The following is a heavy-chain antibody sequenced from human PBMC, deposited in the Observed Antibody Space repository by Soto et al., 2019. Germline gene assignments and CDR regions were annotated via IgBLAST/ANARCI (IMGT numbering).Heavy chain of an antibody. CDR1: GFTFSSYW. D-gene: IGHD6-13*01. Sequence: EVQLVESGGGLVQPGGSLRLSCAASGFTFSSYWISWVRQAPGKGLEWVANIKQDGSEKYYVDSVKGRFTISRDNAKNSLYLQMNSLRAEDIAVYYCARESDSSSWYPFWGQGTTVTVSS. CDR3: ARESDSSSWYPF. V-gene: IGHV3-7*01. CDR2: IKQDGSEK. J-gene: IGHJ6*02.